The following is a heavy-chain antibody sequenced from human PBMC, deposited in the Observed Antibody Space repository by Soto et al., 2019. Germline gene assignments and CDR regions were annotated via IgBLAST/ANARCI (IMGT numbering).Heavy chain of an antibody. V-gene: IGHV3-33*01. CDR2: IWYDGSNK. CDR3: ARDIYDYGDYWI. J-gene: IGHJ3*02. Sequence: QVQLVESGGGVVQPGRSLRLSCAASGFTFSSYGMHWVRQAPGKGLEWVAVIWYDGSNKYYADSVKGRFTISRDNSKNTLYLQMNSLRAEDMAVYYCARDIYDYGDYWIWGQGTMVTVSS. D-gene: IGHD4-17*01. CDR1: GFTFSSYG.